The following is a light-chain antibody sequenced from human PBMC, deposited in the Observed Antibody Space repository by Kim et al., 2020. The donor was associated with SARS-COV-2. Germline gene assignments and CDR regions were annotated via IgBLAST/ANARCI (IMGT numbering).Light chain of an antibody. J-gene: IGLJ2*01. CDR1: SSDVGGYNY. CDR3: CSYAGGYTHVV. V-gene: IGLV2-11*01. CDR2: DVT. Sequence: QSALTQPRSVSGSPGQSVTISCPGTSSDVGGYNYVSWYQQHPGRAPKLMINDVTKRPSGVPDRFSGSKSGNTASLTISGLQAEDEADYYCCSYAGGYTHVVFGGGTQLTVL.